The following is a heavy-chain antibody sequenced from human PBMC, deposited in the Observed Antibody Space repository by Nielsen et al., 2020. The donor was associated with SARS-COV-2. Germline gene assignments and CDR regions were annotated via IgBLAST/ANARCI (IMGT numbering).Heavy chain of an antibody. Sequence: ASVKASCKASGYTFTDYYIHWVRQAPGQGLEWMGRINPYSGGTNYAQKFQGTVTMTRDASISTVYMELTSDDTAVHYCARARATIFGLVMSYGMDVWGQGTTVTVSS. CDR3: ARARATIFGLVMSYGMDV. CDR2: INPYSGGT. V-gene: IGHV1-2*06. CDR1: GYTFTDYY. D-gene: IGHD3/OR15-3a*01. J-gene: IGHJ6*02.